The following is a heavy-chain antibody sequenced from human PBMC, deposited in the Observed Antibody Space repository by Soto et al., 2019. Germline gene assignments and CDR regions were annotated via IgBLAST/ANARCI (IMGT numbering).Heavy chain of an antibody. J-gene: IGHJ6*03. Sequence: GGSLRLSCAASGFTFSIYGMHWVRQAPGKGLEWVAVIWYDGSNKYYADSVKGRFTISRDNSKNTLYLQMNSLRAEDTAVYYCARARGDPGGYYYYYMDVWGKGTTVTVSS. V-gene: IGHV3-33*01. CDR1: GFTFSIYG. CDR2: IWYDGSNK. D-gene: IGHD4-17*01. CDR3: ARARGDPGGYYYYYMDV.